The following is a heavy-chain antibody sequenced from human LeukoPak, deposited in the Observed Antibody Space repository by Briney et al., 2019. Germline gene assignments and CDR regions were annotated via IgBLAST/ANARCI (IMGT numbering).Heavy chain of an antibody. CDR3: AKGRGWLQFFDY. Sequence: GGSLRLSCAASGSTFSSYAMNWVRQAPGKGLEWVSTISGSGGSTYNADSVKGRFTIARDNSKNTLYLQMNSLRAEDTAVYFCAKGRGWLQFFDYWGQGTLVTVSS. CDR2: ISGSGGST. D-gene: IGHD5-24*01. CDR1: GSTFSSYA. J-gene: IGHJ4*02. V-gene: IGHV3-23*01.